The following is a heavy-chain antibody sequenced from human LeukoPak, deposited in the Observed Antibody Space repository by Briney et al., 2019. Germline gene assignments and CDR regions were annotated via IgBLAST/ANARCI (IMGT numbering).Heavy chain of an antibody. D-gene: IGHD2-15*01. CDR3: ARELELLMYYFDY. Sequence: SETLSLTCTVSGGSISSSSYYWGWIRQPPGKGLEWIGSIYYSGSTYYNPSLKSRVTISVDTSKSQFSLKLSSVTAADTAVYYCARELELLMYYFDYWGQGTLVTVSS. V-gene: IGHV4-39*07. J-gene: IGHJ4*02. CDR2: IYYSGST. CDR1: GGSISSSSYY.